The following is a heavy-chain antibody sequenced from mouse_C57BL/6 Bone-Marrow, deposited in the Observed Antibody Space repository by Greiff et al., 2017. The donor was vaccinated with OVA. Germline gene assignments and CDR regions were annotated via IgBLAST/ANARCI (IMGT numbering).Heavy chain of an antibody. D-gene: IGHD2-4*01. Sequence: EVQGVESGGGLVQPGASLRLSCAASGFTFTDYYMSWVRQPPGKAPEWLALIRNKANGYTTEYTASVKGRLTISRDNSHNILYPQMNTLSAEDSATYYCVKAVFDYGYFDYWGQGTTLTVSS. V-gene: IGHV7-4*01. CDR3: VKAVFDYGYFDY. J-gene: IGHJ2*01. CDR1: GFTFTDYY. CDR2: IRNKANGYTT.